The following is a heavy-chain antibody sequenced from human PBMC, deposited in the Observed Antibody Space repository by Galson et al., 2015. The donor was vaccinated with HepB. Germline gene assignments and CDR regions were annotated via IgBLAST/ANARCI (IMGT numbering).Heavy chain of an antibody. J-gene: IGHJ3*02. V-gene: IGHV3-23*01. CDR2: ISGSGSTT. CDR1: GFIFNIYA. CDR3: AKEGRVGGYKYGFEI. D-gene: IGHD5-18*01. Sequence: SLRLSCAASGFIFNIYAMSWVRQAPGKGLEWVSTISGSGSTTYYADSVKGRFTISRDNSKNTLYLQLNSLRAEDTAVYHCAKEGRVGGYKYGFEIWGQGTMVTVSS.